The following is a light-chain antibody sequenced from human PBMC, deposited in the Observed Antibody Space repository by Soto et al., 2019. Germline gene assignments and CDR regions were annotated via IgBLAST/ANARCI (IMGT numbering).Light chain of an antibody. CDR1: HNINNW. V-gene: IGKV1-5*01. J-gene: IGKJ1*01. CDR2: DAS. Sequence: DFQMTQSPSTLSASVGDRVTITCRASHNINNWVAWYQQKPGKAPKFLIYDASTLQRGVSSRFSGSGFGTEFSLTINSLQPDDSGSYYCQHTRTFGQGTKVEVK. CDR3: QHTRT.